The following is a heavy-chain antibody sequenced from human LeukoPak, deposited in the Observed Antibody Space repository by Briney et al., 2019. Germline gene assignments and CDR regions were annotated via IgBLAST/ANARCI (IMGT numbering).Heavy chain of an antibody. Sequence: GASVKVSCXASGGTFSNYAISWVRQVHGQGLEWMGGIIPIFGTANYAQKFRGRVTITTDESTSTAYMELSSLRSEDTAVYYCARSARGSYYYYMDVWGKGTTVTVSS. V-gene: IGHV1-69*05. D-gene: IGHD3-16*01. CDR2: IIPIFGTA. CDR3: ARSARGSYYYYMDV. J-gene: IGHJ6*03. CDR1: GGTFSNYA.